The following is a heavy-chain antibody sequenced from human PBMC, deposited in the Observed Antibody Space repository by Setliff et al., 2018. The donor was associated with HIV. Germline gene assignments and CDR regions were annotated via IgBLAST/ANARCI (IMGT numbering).Heavy chain of an antibody. J-gene: IGHJ3*02. V-gene: IGHV1-3*01. Sequence: GASVKVSCKASGYTFTNYAIHWVRQAPGQRLEWMGWINPGNGNTKYSQKFQGRVTITGDTSATTAYMELSSLRSEDTAIFYCAREPIGGDDAFDIWGQGTMVTVSS. CDR1: GYTFTNYA. D-gene: IGHD3-10*01. CDR3: AREPIGGDDAFDI. CDR2: INPGNGNT.